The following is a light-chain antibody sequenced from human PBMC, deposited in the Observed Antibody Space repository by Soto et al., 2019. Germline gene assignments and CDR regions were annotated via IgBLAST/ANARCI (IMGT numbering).Light chain of an antibody. CDR2: GAS. Sequence: EIVLSQSPGTLSLSPGERATLSCRASQRVADTYLAWYQQKPGQAPRLLIYGASRRATGIPERFSGSGSETDFTLTISRLEPEDFADYYCQLYGSAPPVRFGQGTRVELK. V-gene: IGKV3-20*01. CDR1: QRVADTY. CDR3: QLYGSAPPVR. J-gene: IGKJ1*01.